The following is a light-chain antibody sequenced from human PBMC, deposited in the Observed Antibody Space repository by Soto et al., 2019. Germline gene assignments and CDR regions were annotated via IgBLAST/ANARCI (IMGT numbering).Light chain of an antibody. CDR3: SSYTSASTPLV. Sequence: QSALTQPASVSGSPGQSITISCTGTGSDVGGYNYVSWYQQHPGKALKVMIYDVSNRPSGVSNRFSGSKSGNTASLTISGLQAEDEADYYCSSYTSASTPLVFGGGTKLTVL. CDR1: GSDVGGYNY. CDR2: DVS. J-gene: IGLJ2*01. V-gene: IGLV2-14*01.